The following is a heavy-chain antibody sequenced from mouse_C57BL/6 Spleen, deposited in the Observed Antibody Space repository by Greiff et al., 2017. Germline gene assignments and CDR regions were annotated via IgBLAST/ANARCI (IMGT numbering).Heavy chain of an antibody. CDR2: IFPGSGST. Sequence: VKVVESGPELVKPGASVKISCKASGYTFTDYYINWVKQRPGPGLEWIGWIFPGSGSTYYNEKFKGKATLTVDKSSSTAYMLLSSLTSEDSAVYFCATYYYGSSDYYAMDYWGQGTSVTVSS. V-gene: IGHV1-75*01. J-gene: IGHJ4*01. CDR3: ATYYYGSSDYYAMDY. CDR1: GYTFTDYY. D-gene: IGHD1-1*01.